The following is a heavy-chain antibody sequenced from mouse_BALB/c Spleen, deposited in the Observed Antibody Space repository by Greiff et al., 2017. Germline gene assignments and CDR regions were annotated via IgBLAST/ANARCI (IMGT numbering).Heavy chain of an antibody. CDR3: TRDGGSTMITTRYFDY. CDR1: GFTFSSYT. J-gene: IGHJ2*01. D-gene: IGHD2-4*01. CDR2: ISSGGSYT. Sequence: EVQRVESGGGLVKPGGSLKLSCAASGFTFSSYTMSWVRQTPEKRLEWVATISSGGSYTYYPDSVKGRFTISRDNAKNTLYLQMSSLKSEDTAMYYCTRDGGSTMITTRYFDYWGQGTTLTVSS. V-gene: IGHV5-6-4*01.